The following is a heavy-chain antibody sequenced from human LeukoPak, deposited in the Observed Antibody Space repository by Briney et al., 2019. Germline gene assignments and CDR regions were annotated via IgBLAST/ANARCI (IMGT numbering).Heavy chain of an antibody. CDR1: GYSISSGYY. Sequence: ASETLSLTCTVSGYSISSGYYWGWIRQPPGRGLEWIGHIWNSGSTNYSPSLKRRVTISVDTSKNQFSLKLSSVTAADTAVYYCARFKRADGWSYFDYWGQGTLVTVSS. CDR2: IWNSGST. D-gene: IGHD6-19*01. CDR3: ARFKRADGWSYFDY. J-gene: IGHJ4*02. V-gene: IGHV4-38-2*02.